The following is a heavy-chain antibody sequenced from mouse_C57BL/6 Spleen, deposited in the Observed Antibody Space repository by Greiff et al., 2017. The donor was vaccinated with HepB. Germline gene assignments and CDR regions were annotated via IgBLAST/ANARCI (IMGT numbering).Heavy chain of an antibody. Sequence: EVKLQESGGGLVKPGGSLKLSCAASGFTFSDYGMHWVRQAPEKGLEWVAYISSGSSTIYYADTVKGRFTISRDNAKNTLFLQMTSLRSEDTAMYYCASLYYDYDEGFAYWGQGTLVTVSA. D-gene: IGHD2-4*01. J-gene: IGHJ3*01. CDR3: ASLYYDYDEGFAY. CDR1: GFTFSDYG. V-gene: IGHV5-17*01. CDR2: ISSGSSTI.